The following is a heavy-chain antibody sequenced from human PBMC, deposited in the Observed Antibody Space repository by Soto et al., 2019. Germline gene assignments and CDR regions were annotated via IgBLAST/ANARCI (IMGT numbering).Heavy chain of an antibody. V-gene: IGHV4-31*03. Sequence: PSETLSLTCTVSGGSISSGGYYWSWIRQHPGKGLEWIGYIYYSGSTYYNPSLKSRVTISVDTSKNQFSLKLSSVTAADTAVYYCARDQGYCSGGSCYTYWFDPWGQGTLVTVSS. CDR2: IYYSGST. J-gene: IGHJ5*02. CDR1: GGSISSGGYY. CDR3: ARDQGYCSGGSCYTYWFDP. D-gene: IGHD2-15*01.